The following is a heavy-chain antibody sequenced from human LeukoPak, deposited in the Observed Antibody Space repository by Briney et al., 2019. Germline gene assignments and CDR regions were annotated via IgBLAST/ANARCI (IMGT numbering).Heavy chain of an antibody. Sequence: ASVTVCCKSSASTFTCYYMHLMRQAPGQGLEWMGCINPNSGGTNYAQKFQGRVTMTRDTSISTVYMELSRLRADDTAVYDCARDAGGFDYGDYVGVGATEDWCDPWGQGTLVTVSS. CDR1: ASTFTCYY. J-gene: IGHJ5*02. CDR2: INPNSGGT. D-gene: IGHD4-17*01. V-gene: IGHV1-2*02. CDR3: ARDAGGFDYGDYVGVGATEDWCDP.